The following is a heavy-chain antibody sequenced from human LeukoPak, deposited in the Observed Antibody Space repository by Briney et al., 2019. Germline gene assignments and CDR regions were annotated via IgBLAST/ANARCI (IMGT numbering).Heavy chain of an antibody. CDR3: ARGGDGHNYFYYYYMDV. CDR1: GYTFAGYY. Sequence: ASVKVSCKASGYTFAGYYMHWVRQAPGQGLEGMGWINPNSGGTNYAQKFQGRVTMTRDTSISTAYMELSRLRSDDTAVYYCARGGDGHNYFYYYYMDVWAKGPRSPSP. CDR2: INPNSGGT. D-gene: IGHD5-24*01. V-gene: IGHV1-2*02. J-gene: IGHJ6*03.